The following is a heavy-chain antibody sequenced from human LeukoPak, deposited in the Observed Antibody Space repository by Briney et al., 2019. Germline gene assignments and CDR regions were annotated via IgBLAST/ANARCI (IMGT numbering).Heavy chain of an antibody. D-gene: IGHD3-10*01. Sequence: GGSLRLSCAASGFTFSRYAMYWVRQAPGKGLEWVSGISGSGGATYYADSVKGRFTISRDDPHNTLYLQMNSLRAEDTAVYFCARGGVDYYGSGTYYLMYYFDYWGQGALVTVSS. CDR3: ARGGVDYYGSGTYYLMYYFDY. CDR2: ISGSGGAT. J-gene: IGHJ4*02. V-gene: IGHV3-23*01. CDR1: GFTFSRYA.